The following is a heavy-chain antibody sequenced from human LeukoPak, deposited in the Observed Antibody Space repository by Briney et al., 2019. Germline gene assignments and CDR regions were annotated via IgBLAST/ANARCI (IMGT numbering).Heavy chain of an antibody. D-gene: IGHD3-22*01. CDR3: AGNYYDSSGPFS. CDR2: IYYSGST. Sequence: SETLSLTCTVSGGSISSYYWSWIRQPPGNGLEWIRYIYYSGSTNYNPSLKSRVTISVDTSKNQFSLKLSSVTAADTAVYYCAGNYYDSSGPFSWSQGTLVTVSS. CDR1: GGSISSYY. V-gene: IGHV4-59*01. J-gene: IGHJ4*02.